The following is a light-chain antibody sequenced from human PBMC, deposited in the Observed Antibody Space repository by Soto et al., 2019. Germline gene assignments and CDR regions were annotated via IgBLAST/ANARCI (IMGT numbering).Light chain of an antibody. CDR3: QQRSNWRA. V-gene: IGKV3-11*01. CDR1: QSVSSY. J-gene: IGKJ4*01. Sequence: EIVLTQSPATLSLSPGERATLSCRASQSVSSYLAWYQQKPGQAPRLLIYDASNGSTGIPARFSCSGSGTGFTLTISSLEPEDFAVYYCQQRSNWRAFGGGTKVEIK. CDR2: DAS.